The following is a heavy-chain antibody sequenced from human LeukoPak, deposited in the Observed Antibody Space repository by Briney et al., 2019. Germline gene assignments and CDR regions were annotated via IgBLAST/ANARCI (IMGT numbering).Heavy chain of an antibody. D-gene: IGHD2-15*01. CDR2: ISAYNGNT. Sequence: ASVKVSCKASGYTFTSYGISWVRQAPGQGLEWMGWISAYNGNTNYAQKLQGRVTMTTDTSTSTAYMELRSLRSDDTAVYYCARASPTSDRLVVVAATSVDYWGQGTLVTVSS. V-gene: IGHV1-18*01. CDR3: ARASPTSDRLVVVAATSVDY. CDR1: GYTFTSYG. J-gene: IGHJ4*02.